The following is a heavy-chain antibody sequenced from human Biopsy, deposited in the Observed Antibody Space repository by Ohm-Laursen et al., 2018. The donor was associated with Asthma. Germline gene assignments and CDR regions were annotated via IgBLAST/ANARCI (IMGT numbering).Heavy chain of an antibody. Sequence: GSLRLSCSASGFTFSSYSMNWVRQAPGKGLEWVSYISSSSSTIYYADSVKGRFTISRDNAKNSLYLQMNSLRDEDTAVYYCARDYGGNSGYYYGMDVWGRGTTVTVSS. CDR1: GFTFSSYS. D-gene: IGHD4-23*01. J-gene: IGHJ6*02. V-gene: IGHV3-48*02. CDR2: ISSSSSTI. CDR3: ARDYGGNSGYYYGMDV.